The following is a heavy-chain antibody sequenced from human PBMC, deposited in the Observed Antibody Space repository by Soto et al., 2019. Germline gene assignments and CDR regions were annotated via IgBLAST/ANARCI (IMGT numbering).Heavy chain of an antibody. CDR2: INPNSGGT. CDR3: ARLPYLRAAAGPWIDY. D-gene: IGHD6-13*01. V-gene: IGHV1-2*02. J-gene: IGHJ4*02. Sequence: GASVKVSCKASGYTFTGYYMHWVRQAPGQGLEWMGWINPNSGGTNYAQKFQGRVTMTRDTSISTAYMELSRLRSDDTAVYYCARLPYLRAAAGPWIDYWGQGTLVTVSS. CDR1: GYTFTGYY.